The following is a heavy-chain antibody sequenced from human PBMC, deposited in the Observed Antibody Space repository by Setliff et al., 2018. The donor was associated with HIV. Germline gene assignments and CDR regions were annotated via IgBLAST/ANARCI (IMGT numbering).Heavy chain of an antibody. Sequence: SETLSLTCAVYSGPFSGYTWSWIRQPPGKGLEWNGEINHSGSTNYNPSLKSRVIISVDPSKNQFSLRQRSVTAADTAVYYCARSRFVSVTAKAFDMWGQGTMVTVSS. CDR3: ARSRFVSVTAKAFDM. J-gene: IGHJ3*02. D-gene: IGHD2-21*02. CDR2: INHSGST. CDR1: SGPFSGYT. V-gene: IGHV4-34*01.